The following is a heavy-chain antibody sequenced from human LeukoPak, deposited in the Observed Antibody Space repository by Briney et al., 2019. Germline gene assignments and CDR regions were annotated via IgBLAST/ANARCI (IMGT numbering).Heavy chain of an antibody. V-gene: IGHV3-33*03. CDR2: IWYDGSKK. CDR1: GFTFSSYG. J-gene: IGHJ6*03. CDR3: AKTPRYSYGSAYYMDV. D-gene: IGHD5-18*01. Sequence: GGSLRLSCAASGFTFSSYGMHWVRQAPGKGLEWGAVIWYDGSKKYYGDSVKGRFTISRDNSKNTLYLQMNSLRAEDTAVYYCAKTPRYSYGSAYYMDVWGKGTTVTVSS.